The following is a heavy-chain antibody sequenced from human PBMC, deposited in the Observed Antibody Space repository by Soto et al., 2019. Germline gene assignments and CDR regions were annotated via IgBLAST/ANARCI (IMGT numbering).Heavy chain of an antibody. CDR1: GFTFSSYG. V-gene: IGHV3-33*01. CDR3: ARGVMHDYGIDY. D-gene: IGHD4-17*01. Sequence: GGSLRLSCAASGFTFSSYGMHWVRQAPGKGLEWVAVIWYDGSNKYYADSVKGRFTISRDNSKNTLYLQMNSLRAEDTAVYYCARGVMHDYGIDYWGQGTLVTVSS. J-gene: IGHJ4*02. CDR2: IWYDGSNK.